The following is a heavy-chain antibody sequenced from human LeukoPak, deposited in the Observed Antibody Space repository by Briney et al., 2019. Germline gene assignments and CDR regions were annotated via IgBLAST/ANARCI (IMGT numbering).Heavy chain of an antibody. V-gene: IGHV4-34*01. CDR3: ARVPYDYVWGSYPHYYFDY. J-gene: IGHJ4*02. Sequence: PSETLSLTCAVYGGSFSGYYWSWIRQPPGKGLEWIGEINHSGSTNYNPSLKSRVTISVDTSKNQFSLKLSSVTAADTAVYYCARVPYDYVWGSYPHYYFDYWGQGTLVTVSS. CDR2: INHSGST. CDR1: GGSFSGYY. D-gene: IGHD3-16*02.